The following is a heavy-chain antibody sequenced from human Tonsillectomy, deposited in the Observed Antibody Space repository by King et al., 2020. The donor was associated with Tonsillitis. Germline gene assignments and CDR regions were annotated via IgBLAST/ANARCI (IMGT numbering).Heavy chain of an antibody. CDR1: GFTFSDYC. D-gene: IGHD3-10*01. V-gene: IGHV3-30*18. J-gene: IGHJ4*02. CDR3: AKDVRRYGSGSFPGD. CDR2: ISYDGSDI. Sequence: VQLVESGGGVVQPGKSLRLSCAASGFTFSDYCIHWVRQAPGKGLEWVSIISYDGSDIYQADSVKGRITMSRDNSKNTVYLQMNSLRPDDAALYYCAKDVRRYGSGSFPGDWGQGTLVTVPS.